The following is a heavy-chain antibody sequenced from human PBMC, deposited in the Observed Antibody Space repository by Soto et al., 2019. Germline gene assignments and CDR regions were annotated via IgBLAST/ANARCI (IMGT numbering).Heavy chain of an antibody. J-gene: IGHJ4*02. Sequence: QVQLMQSGAEVRQPGASVKVSCKASGYTCTDYDIDRVRQATGQGLEWLGWMTPKSGYTGYAQKFQGRVTLTRDTSRGTAYMVLSSLTSEDTAVYYCTRNLYNTGDFDHWGQGTLVTVSS. CDR1: GYTCTDYD. CDR2: MTPKSGYT. V-gene: IGHV1-8*02. D-gene: IGHD1-20*01. CDR3: TRNLYNTGDFDH.